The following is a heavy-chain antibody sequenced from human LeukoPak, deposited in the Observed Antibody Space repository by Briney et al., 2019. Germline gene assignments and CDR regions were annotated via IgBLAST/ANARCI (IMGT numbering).Heavy chain of an antibody. V-gene: IGHV3-23*01. CDR3: AKDQYYDSSGYL. J-gene: IGHJ4*02. Sequence: GGSLRLSCAASGFTFSSYAVSWVRQAPGKGLEWVSAISGSGGSTYYADSVKGRFTISRDNSKNTLYLQMNSLRAEDTAVYYCAKDQYYDSSGYLWGQGTLVTVSS. D-gene: IGHD3-22*01. CDR2: ISGSGGST. CDR1: GFTFSSYA.